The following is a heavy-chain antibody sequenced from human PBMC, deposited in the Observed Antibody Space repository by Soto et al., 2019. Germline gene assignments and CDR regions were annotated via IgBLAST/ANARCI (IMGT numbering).Heavy chain of an antibody. V-gene: IGHV1-69*13. CDR2: IIPIFGTA. Sequence: SVKVSCKASGGTFSSYTISWVRQSPGQGLEWMGGIIPIFGTANYAQKFQGRVTITADESTSTAYMELSSLRSEDTAVYYCGRGSGSLIFDYWGQGTLVTVSS. D-gene: IGHD3-10*01. CDR3: GRGSGSLIFDY. CDR1: GGTFSSYT. J-gene: IGHJ4*02.